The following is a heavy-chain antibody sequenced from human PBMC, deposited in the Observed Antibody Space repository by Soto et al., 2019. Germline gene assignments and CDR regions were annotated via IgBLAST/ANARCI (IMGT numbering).Heavy chain of an antibody. V-gene: IGHV2-5*01. CDR2: IYWNDDK. CDR1: GFSLSTSGAG. Sequence: SGPTLVNPTQTLTLTCTFSGFSLSTSGAGVGWIRQPPGKALEWLALIYWNDDKRYSPSLKSRLTITKDTSKNQVVLTMTNMDPVDTATYYCAHRNYGDYPFDYWGQGTLVTVSS. D-gene: IGHD4-17*01. CDR3: AHRNYGDYPFDY. J-gene: IGHJ4*02.